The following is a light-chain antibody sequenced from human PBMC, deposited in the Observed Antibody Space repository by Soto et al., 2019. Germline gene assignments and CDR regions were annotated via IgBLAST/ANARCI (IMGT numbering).Light chain of an antibody. CDR3: NSYTSSSTHV. CDR2: DVS. J-gene: IGLJ1*01. Sequence: QSALTQLASVSGSPGQSITISCTGASSDVGGYNYVSWYQQHPGKAPKLMIYDVSNRPSGVSNRFSGSKSGNTASLTISGLQAEDEADYYCNSYTSSSTHVFGTGTKVTV. V-gene: IGLV2-14*01. CDR1: SSDVGGYNY.